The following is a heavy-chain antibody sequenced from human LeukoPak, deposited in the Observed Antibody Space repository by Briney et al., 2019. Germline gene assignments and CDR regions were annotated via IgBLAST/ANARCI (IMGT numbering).Heavy chain of an antibody. Sequence: KPSETLSLTCAVSGGSISSGGYSWSWIRQPPGKGLEWIGYIYHSGSTYYNPSLKSRVTISVDTSKNQFSLKLSSVTAADTAVYYCARESGYYDFWSGYHQYGMDVWGQGTTVTVSS. CDR2: IYHSGST. D-gene: IGHD3-3*01. V-gene: IGHV4-30-2*01. J-gene: IGHJ6*02. CDR3: ARESGYYDFWSGYHQYGMDV. CDR1: GGSISSGGYS.